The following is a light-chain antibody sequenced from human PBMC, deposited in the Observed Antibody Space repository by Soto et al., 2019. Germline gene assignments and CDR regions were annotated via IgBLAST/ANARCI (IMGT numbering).Light chain of an antibody. V-gene: IGKV3-11*01. CDR2: DAS. Sequence: IVMRKTPATRALSPGARDTLSCRASQSVSSNYLAWYQQKPGQAPRLLIYDASNRATGIPARFSGSGSGTDFTLTISSLEPEDFAVYYCQQRSNWPITFGQGTRLAIK. CDR3: QQRSNWPIT. CDR1: QSVSSNY. J-gene: IGKJ5*01.